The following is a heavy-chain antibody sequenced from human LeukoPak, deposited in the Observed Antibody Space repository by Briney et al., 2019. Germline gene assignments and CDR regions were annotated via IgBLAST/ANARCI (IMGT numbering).Heavy chain of an antibody. Sequence: GGSLRLSCAASGFTFSNYWMSWVRQAPGKGLEWVANIKEDGSEKYYVDSVKGRFTISRDNARNSLYLQMNGLGAEDTAVYYCASGRQLGYWGQGTLVTVSS. V-gene: IGHV3-7*01. J-gene: IGHJ4*02. CDR1: GFTFSNYW. CDR2: IKEDGSEK. D-gene: IGHD6-13*01. CDR3: ASGRQLGY.